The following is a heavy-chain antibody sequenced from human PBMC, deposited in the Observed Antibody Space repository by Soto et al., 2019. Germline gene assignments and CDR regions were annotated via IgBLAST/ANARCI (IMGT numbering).Heavy chain of an antibody. CDR1: GGSVSSGSYY. Sequence: QVQLQESGPGLVKPSETLSLTCTVSGGSVSSGSYYWSWIRQPPGKGLEWIGYIYYSGSTNYNPSLKSRVTISVDTSRNQFSRKLSSVTAADTAVDYCARSSGTFDYWGQGTLVTVSS. CDR2: IYYSGST. CDR3: ARSSGTFDY. J-gene: IGHJ4*02. V-gene: IGHV4-61*01. D-gene: IGHD3-22*01.